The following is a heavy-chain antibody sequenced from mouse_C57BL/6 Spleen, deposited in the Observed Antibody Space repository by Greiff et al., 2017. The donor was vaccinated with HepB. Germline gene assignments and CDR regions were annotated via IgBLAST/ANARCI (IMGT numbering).Heavy chain of an antibody. V-gene: IGHV1-82*01. D-gene: IGHD2-5*01. CDR3: ARPYSNFAWFAY. J-gene: IGHJ3*01. Sequence: QVQLQQSGPELVKPGASVKISCKASGYAFSSSWMNWVKQRPGKGLEWIGRSYPGDGDTNYNGKFKGKATLTADKSSSTAYMQLSSLTSEDSAVYFCARPYSNFAWFAYWGQGTLVTVSA. CDR1: GYAFSSSW. CDR2: SYPGDGDT.